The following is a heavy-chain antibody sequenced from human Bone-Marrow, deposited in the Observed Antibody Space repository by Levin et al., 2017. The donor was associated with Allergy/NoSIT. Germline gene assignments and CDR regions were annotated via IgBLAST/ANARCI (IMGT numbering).Heavy chain of an antibody. J-gene: IGHJ6*02. CDR3: TRDPGRGYGMDL. CDR1: GDSVSSNTAA. V-gene: IGHV6-1*01. Sequence: PSETLSLTCAISGDSVSSNTAAWNWIRQSPSRGLEWLGRTYFRSKWIYEYAESVKSRIIVNPDTSKNQFSLHLNSVTPDDTAVYYCTRDPGRGYGMDLWGQGTTVTVSS. CDR2: TYFRSKWIY.